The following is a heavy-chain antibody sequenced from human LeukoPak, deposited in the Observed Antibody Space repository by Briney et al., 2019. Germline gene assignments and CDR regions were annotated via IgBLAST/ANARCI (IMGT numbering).Heavy chain of an antibody. CDR3: ASNDFWSGNDAFDI. D-gene: IGHD3-3*01. CDR1: GGSISSSSYY. Sequence: PSETLSLTCTVSGGSISSSSYYWGWIRQPPGKGLEWIGSIYYSGSTYYNPSLKSRVTISVDTSKNQFSLKLSSVTAADTAVYYCASNDFWSGNDAFDIWGQGTMVTVSS. J-gene: IGHJ3*02. CDR2: IYYSGST. V-gene: IGHV4-39*01.